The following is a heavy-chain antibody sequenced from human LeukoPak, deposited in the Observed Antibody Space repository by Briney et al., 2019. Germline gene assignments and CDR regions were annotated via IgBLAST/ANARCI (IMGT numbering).Heavy chain of an antibody. V-gene: IGHV4-59*08. CDR3: TRSRSINYGDYGWFFY. D-gene: IGHD4-17*01. CDR1: GGSISKYY. J-gene: IGHJ4*02. Sequence: PETLSLTCTVSGGSISKYYWSWIRQSPGKGLEWIGYIYYSGSTIYNPSLKSRVTISVDTSKNQFSLNLTSVTAADMAVYFCTRSRSINYGDYGWFFYWGQGTLVTVSS. CDR2: IYYSGST.